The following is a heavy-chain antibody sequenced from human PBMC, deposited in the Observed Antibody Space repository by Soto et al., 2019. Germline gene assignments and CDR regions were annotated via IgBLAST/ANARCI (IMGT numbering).Heavy chain of an antibody. CDR3: VRDGTKTLRDWFDP. J-gene: IGHJ5*02. D-gene: IGHD1-1*01. Sequence: PSQTLSLTFTVSGASISGLYWSWIRKSSGKGLEWIGRIYATGTTDYNPSLKSRVMMSVDTSKKQFSLKFRSVTAPDTAVYYCVRDGTKTLRDWFDPWGQGISVAVYS. CDR2: IYATGTT. CDR1: GASISGLY. V-gene: IGHV4-4*07.